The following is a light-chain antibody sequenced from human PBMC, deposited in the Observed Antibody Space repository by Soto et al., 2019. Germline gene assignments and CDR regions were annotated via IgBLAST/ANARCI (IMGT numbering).Light chain of an antibody. J-gene: IGLJ2*01. CDR3: AAWDDSLSGVL. CDR1: RSNIGSNA. CDR2: TDS. V-gene: IGLV1-44*01. Sequence: QSVLTQPPSVSGTPGQRVTISCSGSRSNIGSNAVNWYQQFPGAAPKLLIYTDSQRPSGVPDRISGAKSATSASLAISGLQSDDEAFYYCAAWDDSLSGVLFGGGTKLTVL.